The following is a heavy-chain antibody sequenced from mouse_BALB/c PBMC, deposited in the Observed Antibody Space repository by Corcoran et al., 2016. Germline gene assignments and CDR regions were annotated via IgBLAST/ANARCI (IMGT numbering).Heavy chain of an antibody. V-gene: IGHV14-3*02. CDR1: GFNIKDTY. Sequence: EVQLQQSGAELVKPGASVKLSCTASGFNIKDTYMHWVKQRPEQGLEWIGRIDPANGNTKYDPKFQGKATITADTSSNTAYLQLSSLTSEDTAVYYCARYPTALYAMDYWGQGTSVTVSS. CDR3: ARYPTALYAMDY. J-gene: IGHJ4*01. D-gene: IGHD3-2*01. CDR2: IDPANGNT.